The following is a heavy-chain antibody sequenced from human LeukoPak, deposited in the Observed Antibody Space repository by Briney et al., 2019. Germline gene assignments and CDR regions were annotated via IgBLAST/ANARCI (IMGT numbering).Heavy chain of an antibody. D-gene: IGHD6-13*01. J-gene: IGHJ4*02. Sequence: AGGSLRLSCGASGFTFSSYGMHWVRQAPGKGLEWVAFIRYDGSNKYYADSVKGRFTISRDNSKNTLYLQMNSLRAEDTAVYYCAKDQTYSSSWYDYWGQGTLVTVSS. CDR2: IRYDGSNK. V-gene: IGHV3-30*02. CDR1: GFTFSSYG. CDR3: AKDQTYSSSWYDY.